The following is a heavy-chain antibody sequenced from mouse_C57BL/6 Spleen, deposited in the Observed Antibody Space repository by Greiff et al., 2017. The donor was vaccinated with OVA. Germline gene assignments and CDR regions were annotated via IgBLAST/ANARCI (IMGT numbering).Heavy chain of an antibody. CDR2: IDPSDSET. CDR3: AAYYSNYGFAY. J-gene: IGHJ3*01. D-gene: IGHD2-5*01. Sequence: QVQLQQPGAELVRPGSSVKLSCKASGYTFTSYWMHWVKQRPIQGLEWIGNIDPSDSETHYNQKFKDKATLTVDKSSSTADMQLSSLTSEDSAVYYCAAYYSNYGFAYWGQGTLVTVSA. V-gene: IGHV1-52*01. CDR1: GYTFTSYW.